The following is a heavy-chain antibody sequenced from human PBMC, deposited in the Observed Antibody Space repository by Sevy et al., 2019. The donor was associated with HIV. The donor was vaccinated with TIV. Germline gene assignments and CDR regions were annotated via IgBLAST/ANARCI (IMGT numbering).Heavy chain of an antibody. CDR1: GYTFTSYY. J-gene: IGHJ6*02. Sequence: ASVKVSCKASGYTFTSYYMHWVRQAPGQGLEWMGIINPSGGSTSYAQKFQGRVTMTRDTSTSTVYMELSSLRSEDTAVYYCAIDMTPVGMDVWGQGTTVTVSS. V-gene: IGHV1-46*01. CDR2: INPSGGST. CDR3: AIDMTPVGMDV.